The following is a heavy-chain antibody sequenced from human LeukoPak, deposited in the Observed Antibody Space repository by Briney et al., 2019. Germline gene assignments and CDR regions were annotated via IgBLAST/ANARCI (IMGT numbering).Heavy chain of an antibody. Sequence: SETHSLTCTVSGGSISSSSYYWGWIRQPPGKGLEWIGSIYYSGSTYYNPSLKSRVTISVDTSKNQFSLKLSSVTAADTAVYYCARLYSAGMDVWGQGTTVTVSS. J-gene: IGHJ6*02. D-gene: IGHD2-21*01. V-gene: IGHV4-39*01. CDR2: IYYSGST. CDR1: GGSISSSSYY. CDR3: ARLYSAGMDV.